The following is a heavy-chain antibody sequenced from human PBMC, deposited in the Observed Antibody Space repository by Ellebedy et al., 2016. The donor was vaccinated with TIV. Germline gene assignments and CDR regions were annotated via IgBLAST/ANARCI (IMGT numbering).Heavy chain of an antibody. V-gene: IGHV3-64*01. J-gene: IGHJ4*02. CDR2: ISSNGGST. D-gene: IGHD6-13*01. CDR1: GFTFSSYA. CDR3: ARAAAGIFDY. Sequence: GESLKISCAASGFTFSSYAMHWVRQAPGKGLEYVSAISSNGGSTYYANSVKGRFTISRDNSKNTLYLQMNSLRAEDTAVYYCARAAAGIFDYWGQGTLVTVSS.